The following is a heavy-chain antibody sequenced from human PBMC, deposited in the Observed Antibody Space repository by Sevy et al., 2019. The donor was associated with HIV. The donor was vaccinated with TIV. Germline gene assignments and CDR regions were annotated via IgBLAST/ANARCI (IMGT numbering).Heavy chain of an antibody. CDR1: GGSTSSYY. Sequence: SETLSLNCTVSGGSTSSYYWTWIRQPPGKGLEWIGYIYYSGAPTYNPSLKSRVTISIDTSKNQFSLKLSSVTAADTAVYYCARGIASSRTMAGNYWGQGTLVTVSS. CDR2: IYYSGAP. J-gene: IGHJ4*02. D-gene: IGHD6-19*01. CDR3: ARGIASSRTMAGNY. V-gene: IGHV4-59*01.